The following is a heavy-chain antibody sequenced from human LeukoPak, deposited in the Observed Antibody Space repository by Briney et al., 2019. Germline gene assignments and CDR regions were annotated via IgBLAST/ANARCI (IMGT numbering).Heavy chain of an antibody. CDR1: GGSISSGGYY. Sequence: SQTLSLTCTVSGGSISSGGYYWSWIRQHPGKGLEWIRYIYYSGSTNYNPSLKSRVTISVDTSKNQFSLKLSSVTAADTAVYYCARVTVTTAFDIWGQGTMVTVSS. J-gene: IGHJ3*02. CDR3: ARVTVTTAFDI. V-gene: IGHV4-31*03. D-gene: IGHD4-17*01. CDR2: IYYSGST.